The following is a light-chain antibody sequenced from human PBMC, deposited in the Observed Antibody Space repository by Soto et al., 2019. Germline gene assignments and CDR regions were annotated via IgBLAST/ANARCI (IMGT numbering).Light chain of an antibody. CDR3: SSYTSSSTLSTYV. Sequence: QPALTHPASVSGSPGQSLTISCTGTSRDVGGYNYVSWYQHHPGKAPKLMIYDVSNRPSGVSNRFSGSKSGNTASLIISGLQAEDEADYYCSSYTSSSTLSTYVFGTGTKVTVL. CDR2: DVS. J-gene: IGLJ1*01. V-gene: IGLV2-14*03. CDR1: SRDVGGYNY.